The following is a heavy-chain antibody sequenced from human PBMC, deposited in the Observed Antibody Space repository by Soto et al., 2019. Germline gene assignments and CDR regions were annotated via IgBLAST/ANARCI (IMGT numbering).Heavy chain of an antibody. J-gene: IGHJ5*02. D-gene: IGHD3-3*01. Sequence: GGSLRLSCAASGFTFSSYGMHWVRQAPGKGLEWVAVISYDGSNKYYADSVKGRFTISRDNSKNTLYLQMNSLRAEDTAVYYCAKDLEAYDFWSGHNWFDPWGQGTLVTVSS. V-gene: IGHV3-30*18. CDR1: GFTFSSYG. CDR2: ISYDGSNK. CDR3: AKDLEAYDFWSGHNWFDP.